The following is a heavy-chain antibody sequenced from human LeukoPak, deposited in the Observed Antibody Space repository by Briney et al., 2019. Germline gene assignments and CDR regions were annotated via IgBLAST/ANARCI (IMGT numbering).Heavy chain of an antibody. J-gene: IGHJ6*03. D-gene: IGHD3-22*01. CDR2: IYYSGST. V-gene: IGHV4-59*01. CDR1: GGSISSYY. CDR3: ARAQEDSSGYYHYYYYMDV. Sequence: PSETLSLTCTVSGGSISSYYWSWIRQPPGKGLEWIGYIYYSGSTNYNPSLKSRVTISVDTSKNPFSLKLSSVTAADTAVYYCARAQEDSSGYYHYYYYMDVWGKGTTVTVSS.